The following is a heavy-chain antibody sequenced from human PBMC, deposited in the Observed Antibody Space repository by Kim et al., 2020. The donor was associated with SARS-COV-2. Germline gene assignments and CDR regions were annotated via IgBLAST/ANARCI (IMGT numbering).Heavy chain of an antibody. Sequence: GGSLRLSCAASGFTFSSHSMNWVRQAPGKGLEWISSITSSSSYIYYADSVKGRFTISRDNAKNSLYLQMNSLRAEDTAVYYCASYIRGDCDYWGQGTLVTVSS. J-gene: IGHJ4*02. CDR2: ITSSSSYI. CDR3: ASYIRGDCDY. CDR1: GFTFSSHS. D-gene: IGHD3-16*01. V-gene: IGHV3-21*04.